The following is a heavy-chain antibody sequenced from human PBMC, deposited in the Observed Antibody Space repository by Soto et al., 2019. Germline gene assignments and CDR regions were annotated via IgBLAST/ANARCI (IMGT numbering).Heavy chain of an antibody. Sequence: GGSLRLSCEASGFTLSSYGMHWVRQVPGKGLEWVAVIWYDGNTKFYVDSVKDRFTVSRDNSKNTLYLQMTSVSSYDTAVDYCARHRTLSYFDYWGQGTLVTVSS. CDR1: GFTLSSYG. V-gene: IGHV3-33*04. CDR2: IWYDGNTK. J-gene: IGHJ4*02. CDR3: ARHRTLSYFDY.